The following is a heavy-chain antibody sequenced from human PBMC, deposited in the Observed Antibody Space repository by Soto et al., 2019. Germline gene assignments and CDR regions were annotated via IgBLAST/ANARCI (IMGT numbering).Heavy chain of an antibody. CDR2: ISYDGSNK. CDR1: GFTFSSYG. D-gene: IGHD1-1*01. V-gene: IGHV3-30*03. CDR3: AGVGNVDGTGRSYYYYMDV. J-gene: IGHJ6*03. Sequence: GGSLRLSCAASGFTFSSYGMHWVRQAPGKGLEWVAVISYDGSNKYYADSVKGRFTISRDNSKNTLYLQMNSLRAEDTAVYYCAGVGNVDGTGRSYYYYMDVWGKGTTVTVSS.